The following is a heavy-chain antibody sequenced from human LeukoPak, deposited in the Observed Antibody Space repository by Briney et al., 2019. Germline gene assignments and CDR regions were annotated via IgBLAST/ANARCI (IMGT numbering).Heavy chain of an antibody. CDR1: GYTFTGYY. CDR2: INPNSGGT. V-gene: IGHV1-2*02. J-gene: IGHJ3*02. D-gene: IGHD4-17*01. Sequence: ASVKVSCKASGYTFTGYYMHWVRQAPGQGLEWMGWINPNSGGTNYAQKFQGRVTMTRDTSISTAYMELSRLRSDDTAVYYCAKLDYGAVHDAFDIWGQGTMATVSS. CDR3: AKLDYGAVHDAFDI.